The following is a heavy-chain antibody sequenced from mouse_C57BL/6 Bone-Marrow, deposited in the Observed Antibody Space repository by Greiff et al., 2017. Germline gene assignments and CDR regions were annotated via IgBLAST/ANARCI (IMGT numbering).Heavy chain of an antibody. J-gene: IGHJ1*03. CDR1: GYTFTSYD. Sequence: QVQLQQSGPELVKPGASVKLSCKASGYTFTSYDIIWVKQRPGQGLEWIGWIYPRVGSTKYNEKFKGKATLTVDTSSSTAYMELHSLTSEDSAVYFCARDYGSSYWYFDVWGTWTTVTVSS. D-gene: IGHD1-1*01. V-gene: IGHV1-85*01. CDR3: ARDYGSSYWYFDV. CDR2: IYPRVGST.